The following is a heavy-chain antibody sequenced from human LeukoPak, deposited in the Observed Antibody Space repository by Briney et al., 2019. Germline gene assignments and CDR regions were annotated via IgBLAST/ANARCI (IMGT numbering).Heavy chain of an antibody. CDR1: GGSISSSSYY. CDR2: IYYSGST. V-gene: IGHV4-39*07. D-gene: IGHD6-13*01. CDR3: ASGVAAAGIGDRWFDP. Sequence: SETLSLTCTVSGGSISSSSYYWGWIRQPPGKGLEWIGSIYYSGSTYYNPSLNSRVTISVDTSKNQFSLKLSSVTAADTAVYYCASGVAAAGIGDRWFDPWGQGTLVTVSS. J-gene: IGHJ5*02.